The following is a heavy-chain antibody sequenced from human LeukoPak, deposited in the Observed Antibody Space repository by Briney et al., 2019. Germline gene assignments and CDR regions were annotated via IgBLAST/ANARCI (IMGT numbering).Heavy chain of an antibody. CDR3: ARVSYYGSGSYYQAIGAFDI. D-gene: IGHD3-10*01. CDR1: GGSISSYY. V-gene: IGHV4-59*12. Sequence: SETLSLTCTVSGGSISSYYWSWIRQPPGKGLEWIGYIYYSGSTNYNPSLKSRVTISVDTSKNQFSLKLSSVTAADTAVYYCARVSYYGSGSYYQAIGAFDIWGQGTMVTVSS. J-gene: IGHJ3*02. CDR2: IYYSGST.